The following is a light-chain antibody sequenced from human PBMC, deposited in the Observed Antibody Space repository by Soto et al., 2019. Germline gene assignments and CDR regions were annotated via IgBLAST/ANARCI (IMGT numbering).Light chain of an antibody. CDR2: GAS. Sequence: DIQMTQSPSSLSASVGDRVAITCRPSQSKGAYLNWYKQKPGKALNLVIYGASNLQSGVPPRFSGSGSGSEFTLTISGLQPDDFAIYFCQQSYSLPLTFGPGTKVDV. CDR1: QSKGAY. CDR3: QQSYSLPLT. V-gene: IGKV1-39*01. J-gene: IGKJ3*01.